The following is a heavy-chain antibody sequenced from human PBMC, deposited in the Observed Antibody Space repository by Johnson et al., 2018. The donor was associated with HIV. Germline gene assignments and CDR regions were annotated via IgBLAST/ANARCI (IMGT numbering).Heavy chain of an antibody. CDR2: IWPDGSNK. D-gene: IGHD5-18*01. CDR1: GLILSGYG. CDR3: AKDSERGYSYGWCGFDI. J-gene: IGHJ3*02. V-gene: IGHV3-33*06. Sequence: QVQLVESGGDVVQPGTSLRLSCEASGLILSGYGLHWVRQAPGKGLEWVALIWPDGSNKYYADSVKGRFTISRDDSKSTLNLQMNSLRAEDTAVYYCAKDSERGYSYGWCGFDIWGQGTMVTVSS.